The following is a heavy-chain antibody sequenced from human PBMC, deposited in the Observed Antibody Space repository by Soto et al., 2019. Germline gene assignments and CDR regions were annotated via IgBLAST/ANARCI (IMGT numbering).Heavy chain of an antibody. CDR2: IKQDGSEK. D-gene: IGHD3-3*01. V-gene: IGHV3-7*01. J-gene: IGHJ6*02. CDR3: ARDRHQLLRFLEWTYGMDV. CDR1: GFTFSSYW. Sequence: PGGSLRLSCAASGFTFSSYWMSWVRQAPGKGLEWVANIKQDGSEKYYVDSVKGRFTISRDNAKNSLYLQMSSLRAEDTAVYYCARDRHQLLRFLEWTYGMDVWGQGTTVTVSS.